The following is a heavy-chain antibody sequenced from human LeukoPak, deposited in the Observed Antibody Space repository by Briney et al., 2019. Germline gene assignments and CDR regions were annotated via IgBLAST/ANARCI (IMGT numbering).Heavy chain of an antibody. D-gene: IGHD3/OR15-3a*01. Sequence: ASVKVSCKASGYSFTEYYMHWVRQAPGQGFEWMGRINTNSGGTNYAENFQGRVTMTRDTSISTAYIELSSLRSDDTAVYYCMTFGPGAHYGGYWGQGTLVTVSS. CDR1: GYSFTEYY. V-gene: IGHV1-2*06. CDR3: MTFGPGAHYGGY. J-gene: IGHJ4*02. CDR2: INTNSGGT.